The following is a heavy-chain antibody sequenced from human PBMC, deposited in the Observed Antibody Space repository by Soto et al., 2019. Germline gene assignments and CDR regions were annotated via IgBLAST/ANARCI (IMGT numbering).Heavy chain of an antibody. Sequence: PGGSLRLSCAASGFTFISYAMSWGRQAPGKGLEWVSAISGSGGSTYYADSVKGRFTISRDNSKNTLYLQMNSLRAEDTAVYYCAKHGSGSSFSRGGMDVWGQGTTVTVSS. CDR1: GFTFISYA. D-gene: IGHD6-6*01. V-gene: IGHV3-23*01. CDR2: ISGSGGST. CDR3: AKHGSGSSFSRGGMDV. J-gene: IGHJ6*02.